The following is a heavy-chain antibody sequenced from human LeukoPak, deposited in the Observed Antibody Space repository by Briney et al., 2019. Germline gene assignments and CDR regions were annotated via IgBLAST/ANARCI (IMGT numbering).Heavy chain of an antibody. J-gene: IGHJ4*02. Sequence: ASVKVSCKVSGYTLTKLSMHWVRQAPGKGLEWMGGFDPEDGETIYAQKFQGRVTMAEDTSTDTAYMELSSLRSEDTAVYYCATGGQWLVQLDYWGQGTLVTVSS. CDR3: ATGGQWLVQLDY. D-gene: IGHD6-19*01. CDR2: FDPEDGET. V-gene: IGHV1-24*01. CDR1: GYTLTKLS.